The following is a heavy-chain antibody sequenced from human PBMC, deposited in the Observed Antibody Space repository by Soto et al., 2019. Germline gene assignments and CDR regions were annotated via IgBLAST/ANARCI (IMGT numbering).Heavy chain of an antibody. CDR1: GFTFKNAW. V-gene: IGHV3-15*01. CDR2: SKSKNDGGAA. CDR3: TTGYCSGNRCYPDAFGI. Sequence: GSLRLSCAASGFTFKNAWMTWVRQAPREGLEWVGRSKSKNDGGAAEYAAPVKGRFTISRDDSQNTLYLQVNSLKTEDTAVYYCTTGYCSGNRCYPDAFGIWGQGTMVTVS. J-gene: IGHJ3*02. D-gene: IGHD2-15*01.